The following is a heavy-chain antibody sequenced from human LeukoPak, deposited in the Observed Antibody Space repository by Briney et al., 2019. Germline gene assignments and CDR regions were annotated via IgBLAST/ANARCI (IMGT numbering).Heavy chain of an antibody. D-gene: IGHD6-19*01. CDR2: IKQDGSEK. Sequence: GGSLRLSSAGSGFTFSSYSMNWVRKAPGKGLEWVANIKQDGSEKYYVDSVKGRFTISRDNAKNSLYLQMNSLRAEDTAVYYCAAEGQWLADAFDIWGQGTMVTVSS. V-gene: IGHV3-7*05. J-gene: IGHJ3*02. CDR1: GFTFSSYS. CDR3: AAEGQWLADAFDI.